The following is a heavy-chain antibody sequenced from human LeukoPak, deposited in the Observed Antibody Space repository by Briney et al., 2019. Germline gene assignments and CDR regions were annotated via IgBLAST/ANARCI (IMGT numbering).Heavy chain of an antibody. CDR1: GFTFSSYA. Sequence: PGGSLRLSCAASGFTFSSYAMHWVRQAPGKGLEWVAVISYDGSNKYYADSVKGRFTISRDNSKNTLYLQMNSLRAEDTAVYYCARGGHYYDSSGAYYFDYWGQGTLVTVSS. J-gene: IGHJ4*02. V-gene: IGHV3-30*04. CDR3: ARGGHYYDSSGAYYFDY. D-gene: IGHD3-22*01. CDR2: ISYDGSNK.